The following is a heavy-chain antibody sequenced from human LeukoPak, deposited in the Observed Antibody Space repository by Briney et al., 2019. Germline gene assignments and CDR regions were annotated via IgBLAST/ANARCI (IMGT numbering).Heavy chain of an antibody. CDR3: ARDQTLTYYYDSSGYYYQYYFDY. V-gene: IGHV3-23*01. Sequence: GGSLRLSCAASGFTFSIYAMSWVRQAPGKGLQWVSSITSRGESTWYVDSVKGRFTITRDNSENTLYLQMHSLRAEDTAVYYCARDQTLTYYYDSSGYYYQYYFDYWGQGTLVTVSS. CDR2: ITSRGEST. J-gene: IGHJ4*02. CDR1: GFTFSIYA. D-gene: IGHD3-22*01.